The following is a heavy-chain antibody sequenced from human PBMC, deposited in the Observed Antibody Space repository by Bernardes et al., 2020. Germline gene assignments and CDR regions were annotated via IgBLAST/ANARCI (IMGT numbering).Heavy chain of an antibody. Sequence: VGSLRLSCAASGFIFLSYSMAWVRQAPGQGPEWVASISAIGSSTYYADSVKGRFTISRNNSRHSLDLQMTALKDEDTAMYYCARVPFLARGGRPVDSWGQGTLVTVSS. CDR2: ISAIGSST. CDR1: GFIFLSYS. D-gene: IGHD3-10*01. V-gene: IGHV3-23*01. J-gene: IGHJ4*02. CDR3: ARVPFLARGGRPVDS.